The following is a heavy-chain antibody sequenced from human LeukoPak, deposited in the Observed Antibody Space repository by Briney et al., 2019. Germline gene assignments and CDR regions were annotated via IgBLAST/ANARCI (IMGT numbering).Heavy chain of an antibody. D-gene: IGHD1-26*01. J-gene: IGHJ4*02. CDR1: GGSISSSSYY. CDR2: IYYSGST. V-gene: IGHV4-39*07. Sequence: PSETLSLTCTVSGGSISSSSYYWGWIRQPPGKGLEWIGSIYYSGSTNYNPSLKSRVTISVDTSKNQFSLKLSSVTAADTAVYYCARRSVVGATFDYWGQGTLVTVSS. CDR3: ARRSVVGATFDY.